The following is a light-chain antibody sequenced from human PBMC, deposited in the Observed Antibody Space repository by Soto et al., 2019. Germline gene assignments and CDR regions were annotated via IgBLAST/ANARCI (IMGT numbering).Light chain of an antibody. J-gene: IGLJ1*01. CDR2: DVS. V-gene: IGLV2-14*01. CDR3: SSYTSSSTRV. CDR1: SSDVGGYNY. Sequence: QSALTQPASVSGSPGQSITISCTGTSSDVGGYNYVSWYQQHPGKAPKLMIYDVSDRPSGVYNRFSGSKSGNTASLTISGLQAEDEADYSCSSYTSSSTRVFGTGTKLTVL.